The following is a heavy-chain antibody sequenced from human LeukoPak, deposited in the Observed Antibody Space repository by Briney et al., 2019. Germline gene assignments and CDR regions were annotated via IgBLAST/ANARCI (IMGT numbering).Heavy chain of an antibody. D-gene: IGHD3-22*01. J-gene: IGHJ6*02. CDR2: IYYSGST. CDR1: GGSISSGGYY. V-gene: IGHV4-31*03. CDR3: ARDRGRYYDSSGYYSGYYGMDV. Sequence: PSETLSLTCTVSGGSISSGGYYWSWIRQHPGTGLEWIGYIYYSGSTYYNPSLKSRVTISVDTSKNQFSLKLSSVTAADTAVYYCARDRGRYYDSSGYYSGYYGMDVWGQGTTVTVSS.